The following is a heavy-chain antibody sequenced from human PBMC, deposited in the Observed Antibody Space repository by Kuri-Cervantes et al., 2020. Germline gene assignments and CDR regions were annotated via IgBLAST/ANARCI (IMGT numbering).Heavy chain of an antibody. D-gene: IGHD3-10*01. J-gene: IGHJ5*02. V-gene: IGHV4-34*01. CDR1: GGSFSGYY. CDR2: INHSGST. CDR3: ARRRLLWFGESGHWFDP. Sequence: SETLSLTCAVYGGSFSGYYWSWIRQPPGKGLEWIGEINHSGSTNYNPSLKSRVTISVDTSKNQFSLKLSSVTAADTAVYYCARRRLLWFGESGHWFDPWGQGTLVTVSS.